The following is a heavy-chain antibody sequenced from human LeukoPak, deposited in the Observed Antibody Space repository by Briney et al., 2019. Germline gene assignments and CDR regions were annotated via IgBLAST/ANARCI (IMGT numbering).Heavy chain of an antibody. Sequence: GRSLRLSCAASGFTFSNYGMHWVRQAPGKGLEWVAVISYDGSNKYYADSVKGRFAISRDNSKNTLYLQMNSLRAEDTAVYCCAKAYGYCTTTSCSHEEFDYWGQGPLVTVSS. V-gene: IGHV3-30*18. CDR2: ISYDGSNK. CDR1: GFTFSNYG. CDR3: AKAYGYCTTTSCSHEEFDY. J-gene: IGHJ4*02. D-gene: IGHD2-2*01.